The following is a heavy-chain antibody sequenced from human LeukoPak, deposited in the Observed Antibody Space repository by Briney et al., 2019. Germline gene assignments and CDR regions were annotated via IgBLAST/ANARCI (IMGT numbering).Heavy chain of an antibody. Sequence: PSETLSLTCTVSGGSISSSSYYWGWIRQPPGKGLEWIGSIYYSGSTYYNPSLKSRVTISVDTSKNQFSLKLSSVTAADTAVYYCARESLVGATYYWGQGTLVTVSS. CDR1: GGSISSSSYY. CDR2: IYYSGST. CDR3: ARESLVGATYY. V-gene: IGHV4-39*07. D-gene: IGHD1-26*01. J-gene: IGHJ4*02.